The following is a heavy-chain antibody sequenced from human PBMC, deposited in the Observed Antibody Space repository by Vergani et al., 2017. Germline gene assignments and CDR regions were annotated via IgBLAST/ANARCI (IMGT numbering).Heavy chain of an antibody. CDR3: AREASDIAVAGLMGC. V-gene: IGHV1-46*01. CDR1: GYTFTSYY. J-gene: IGHJ4*02. CDR2: IIPIFGTA. D-gene: IGHD6-19*01. Sequence: QVQLVQSGAEVKKPGASVKVSCKASGYTFTSYYMHWVRQAPGQGLEWMGGIIPIFGTANYAQKFQGRVTMTRDTSTSTVYMELSSLRSEDTAVYYCAREASDIAVAGLMGCWGQGTLVTVSS.